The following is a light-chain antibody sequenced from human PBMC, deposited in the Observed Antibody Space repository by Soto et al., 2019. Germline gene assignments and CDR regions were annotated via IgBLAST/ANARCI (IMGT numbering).Light chain of an antibody. CDR1: QSVSTN. CDR3: QQYDLATG. Sequence: EIVMTQSPDTLSVSPGERATLSCRASQSVSTNLAWYQQKPGQAPRLLIFNASTRATGTAARFSGSGSGTEFTLTISRLQSEYFAVYYCQQYDLATGFGGGTKVEIK. V-gene: IGKV3-15*01. J-gene: IGKJ4*01. CDR2: NAS.